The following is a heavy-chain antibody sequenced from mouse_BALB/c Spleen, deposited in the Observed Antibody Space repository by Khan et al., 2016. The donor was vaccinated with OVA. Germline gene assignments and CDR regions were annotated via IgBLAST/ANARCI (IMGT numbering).Heavy chain of an antibody. V-gene: IGHV1S41*01. CDR2: IAPGSGCN. D-gene: IGHD1-1*01. J-gene: IGHJ4*01. CDR1: GYTFTSYW. CDR3: ERENYYGRSRYAMDY. Sequence: DLVKPGASVKLSCRASGYTFTSYWINWIKQRPGQGLEWIGRIAPGSGCNYYYEMFKGKATLTVVSSSRSAYIQLSRLSSEDSAVYFCERENYYGRSRYAMDYWGQGTSVTVSS.